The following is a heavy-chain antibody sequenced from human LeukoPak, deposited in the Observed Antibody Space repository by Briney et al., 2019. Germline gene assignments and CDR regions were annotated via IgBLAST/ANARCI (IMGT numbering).Heavy chain of an antibody. D-gene: IGHD6-19*01. J-gene: IGHJ4*02. CDR2: INPNSGGT. CDR1: GYTFTGYY. CDR3: ARGPSGIAVAVGY. V-gene: IGHV1-2*06. Sequence: ASVKVSCKASGYTFTGYYMHWVRQAPGQGLEWMGRINPNSGGTNYAQKFQGRVTMTRNTSISTAYMELSSLRSEDTAVYYCARGPSGIAVAVGYWGQGTLVTVSS.